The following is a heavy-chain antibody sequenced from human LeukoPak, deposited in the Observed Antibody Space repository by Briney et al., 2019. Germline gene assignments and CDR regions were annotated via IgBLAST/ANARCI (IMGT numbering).Heavy chain of an antibody. J-gene: IGHJ4*02. CDR2: IRSSGYST. Sequence: GGSLRLSCAVSGFIFSNYAMSWVRQPPGKGLEWVSAIRSSGYSTYYADSVKGRFTVSRDNSKNTLFLQMNSLRVEDTAVYYCARVNSSDYWEELDYWGQGTLATVSS. V-gene: IGHV3-23*01. D-gene: IGHD4-17*01. CDR1: GFIFSNYA. CDR3: ARVNSSDYWEELDY.